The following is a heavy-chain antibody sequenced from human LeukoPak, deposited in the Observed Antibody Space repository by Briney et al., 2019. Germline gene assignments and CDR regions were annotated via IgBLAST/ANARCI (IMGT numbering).Heavy chain of an antibody. CDR1: GFTFSSYW. CDR2: IKEDGSEK. CDR3: ASRYSSGWYREVY. J-gene: IGHJ4*02. V-gene: IGHV3-7*01. Sequence: GGSLRLSCAASGFTFSSYWMSWVRQAPGEGLEWVANIKEDGSEKYYVDSVKGRFTISRDNPKNSLYLQMNSLRAEDTAVYYCASRYSSGWYREVYWGQGTLVTVSS. D-gene: IGHD6-19*01.